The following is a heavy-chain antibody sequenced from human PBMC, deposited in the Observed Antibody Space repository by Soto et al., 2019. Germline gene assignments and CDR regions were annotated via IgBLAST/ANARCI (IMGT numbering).Heavy chain of an antibody. V-gene: IGHV3-73*01. J-gene: IGHJ4*02. D-gene: IGHD1-26*01. CDR1: GFTFSDSA. Sequence: GGSLRLSCAASGFTFSDSAMHWVRQASGKGLEWVGRIRSKPNNYATAYAASVKGRFTISRDDSKNTAYLHMNSLKTEDTAVYYCSYYIVGATGFDHWGQGTLVTVS. CDR3: SYYIVGATGFDH. CDR2: IRSKPNNYAT.